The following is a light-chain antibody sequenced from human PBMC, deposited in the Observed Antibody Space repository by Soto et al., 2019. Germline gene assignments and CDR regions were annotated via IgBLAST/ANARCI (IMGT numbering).Light chain of an antibody. CDR2: WVS. CDR3: QQYFRPWT. CDR1: QSVLYSSNHKNY. J-gene: IGKJ1*01. Sequence: DIVMTQSPDSLAVSLGERATINCKSSQSVLYSSNHKNYLAWYQLKPGQPPKLLIYWVSTRESGVPDRFSGSGSGTDFTLTISSLQAEDVAVYYCQQYFRPWTFGQGTKVEIK. V-gene: IGKV4-1*01.